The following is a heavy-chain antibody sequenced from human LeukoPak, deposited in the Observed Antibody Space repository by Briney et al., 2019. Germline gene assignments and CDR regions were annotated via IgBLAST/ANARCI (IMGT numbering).Heavy chain of an antibody. CDR1: GYTFTSYG. CDR3: ARAGTTVTTNWFDP. J-gene: IGHJ5*02. V-gene: IGHV1-18*01. D-gene: IGHD4-17*01. CDR2: ISAYNGNT. Sequence: ASVKVSCKASGYTFTSYGISWVRQAPGQGLEWMGWISAYNGNTNYAQKLQGRVTMTTDTSTSTAHMELRSLRSDDTAVYYCARAGTTVTTNWFDPWGQGTLVTVSS.